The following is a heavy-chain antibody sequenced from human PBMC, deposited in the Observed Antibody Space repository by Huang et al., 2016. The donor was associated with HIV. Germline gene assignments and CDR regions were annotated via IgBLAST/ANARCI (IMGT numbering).Heavy chain of an antibody. V-gene: IGHV1-69*13. D-gene: IGHD3-9*01. CDR1: GGSFKISG. J-gene: IGHJ6*03. CDR3: ASGASYEIWTPYYSGWHYSMDV. Sequence: QVHLVQSGAEVKKPGSSVRVSCTASGGSFKISGISWVRPAPGQGLEWLGGLLPMLWGANYAQKMSDRVTSTARESTTTVYMDLTSLRPEDTAVYYCASGASYEIWTPYYSGWHYSMDVWGEGTTVTVSS. CDR2: LLPMLWGA.